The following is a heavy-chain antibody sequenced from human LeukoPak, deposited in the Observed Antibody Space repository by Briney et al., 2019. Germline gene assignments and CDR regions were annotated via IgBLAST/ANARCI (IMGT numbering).Heavy chain of an antibody. V-gene: IGHV4-34*01. CDR2: INHSGST. J-gene: IGHJ2*01. CDR1: GGSFSGYY. CDR3: AQYINWDFDL. D-gene: IGHD1-14*01. Sequence: SETLSLTCAVYGGSFSGYYWGWIRQPPGKGLGWIGEINHSGSTNYNPSLKSRVTISVDTSKNQFSLKLSSVTAADTAVYYCAQYINWDFDLWGRGTLVTVSS.